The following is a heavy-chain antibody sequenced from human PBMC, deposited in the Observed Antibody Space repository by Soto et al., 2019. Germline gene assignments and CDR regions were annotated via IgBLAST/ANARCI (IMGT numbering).Heavy chain of an antibody. V-gene: IGHV1-69*01. CDR2: IIPVVGPP. Sequence: QLQLVQSGAEVKKPGSSVKVSCKASGGTFSSYGVNWVRQAPGEGLEWMGGIIPVVGPPNYAQKFQGRVTITADESTGTAYMELSSLRTEDTAVYYCARRFGSSYGMDVCGQGSTVTVSS. CDR1: GGTFSSYG. J-gene: IGHJ6*01. D-gene: IGHD1-26*01. CDR3: ARRFGSSYGMDV.